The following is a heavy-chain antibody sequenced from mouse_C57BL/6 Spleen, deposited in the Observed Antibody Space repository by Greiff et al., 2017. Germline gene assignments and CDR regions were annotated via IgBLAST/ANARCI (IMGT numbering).Heavy chain of an antibody. J-gene: IGHJ4*01. CDR1: GFTFSDYG. V-gene: IGHV5-17*01. CDR3: ARDYGPSGAMDY. D-gene: IGHD1-1*01. Sequence: EVMLVESGGGLVKPGGSLKLSCAASGFTFSDYGMHWVRQAPEKGLEWVAYISSGSSTIYYADTVKGRFTTSRDNAKNTLFLQMTSLRSEDTAMYYCARDYGPSGAMDYWGQGTSVTVSS. CDR2: ISSGSSTI.